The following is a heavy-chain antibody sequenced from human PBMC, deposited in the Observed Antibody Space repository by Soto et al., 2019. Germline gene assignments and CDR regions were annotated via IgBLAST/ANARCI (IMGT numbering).Heavy chain of an antibody. CDR2: IYYSGST. V-gene: IGHV4-39*01. CDR1: GGPITSSSYY. CDR3: ARHATFGGVIVWFDP. J-gene: IGHJ5*02. Sequence: QLQLQESVPGLVKPSETLSLTCTVSGGPITSSSYYWGWIRQPPGKGLEWIGSIYYSGSTYYNPALKSRVTISVDTSTNQFSLKLSSVTAADTAVYYCARHATFGGVIVWFDPWGQGTLVTVSS. D-gene: IGHD3-16*02.